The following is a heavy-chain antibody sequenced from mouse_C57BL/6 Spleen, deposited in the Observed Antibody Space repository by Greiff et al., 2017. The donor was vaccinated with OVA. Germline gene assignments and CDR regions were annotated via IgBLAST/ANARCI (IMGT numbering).Heavy chain of an antibody. Sequence: EVQLVESGGGLEKPGGSLKLSCAASGFTFSSYAMSWVRQTPEKRLEWVATISDGGSYTYYPDNVKGRFTISRDNAKNHLYLQMSHLKSEDTAMYYCARSPLYYFDYWGQGTTLTVSS. CDR2: ISDGGSYT. CDR3: ARSPLYYFDY. V-gene: IGHV5-4*01. J-gene: IGHJ2*01. CDR1: GFTFSSYA.